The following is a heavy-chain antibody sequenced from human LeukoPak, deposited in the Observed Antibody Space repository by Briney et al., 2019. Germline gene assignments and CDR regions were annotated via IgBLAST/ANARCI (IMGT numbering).Heavy chain of an antibody. CDR3: ARDGGRNNDY. CDR2: IKEDGSEK. CDR1: GFTFSSYE. J-gene: IGHJ4*02. Sequence: PGGSLRLSCAASGFTFSSYEMNWVRQAPGKGLEWVANIKEDGSEKHYVDSVKGRFTISRDNAKNSLYLQMNSLRVEDTSVYYCARDGGRNNDYWGQGTLVTVSS. V-gene: IGHV3-7*01. D-gene: IGHD3-3*01.